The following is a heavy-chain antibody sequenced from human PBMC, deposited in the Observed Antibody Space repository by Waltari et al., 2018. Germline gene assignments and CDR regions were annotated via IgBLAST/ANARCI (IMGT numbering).Heavy chain of an antibody. V-gene: IGHV4-39*01. Sequence: QLQLQESGPGLVKPSETLSLTCTVSGGSISSSSYYWGWIRQPPGKGLEWIGSIYYSGSTYYNPSLKRRVTISVDTSKNQFSRKLSSVTAADTAVYYCARRGSPAENDYGDAYYYYYGMDVWGQGTTVTVSS. D-gene: IGHD4-17*01. CDR3: ARRGSPAENDYGDAYYYYYGMDV. CDR1: GGSISSSSYY. J-gene: IGHJ6*02. CDR2: IYYSGST.